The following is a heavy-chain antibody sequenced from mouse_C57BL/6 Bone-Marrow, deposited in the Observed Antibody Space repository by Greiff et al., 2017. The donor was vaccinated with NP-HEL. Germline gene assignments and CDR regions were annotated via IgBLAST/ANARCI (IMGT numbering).Heavy chain of an antibody. CDR2: IRLKSDNYAT. CDR3: TANWEEGFAY. Sequence: DVHLVESGGGLVQPGGSMKLSCVASGFTFSNYWMNWVRQSPEKGLEWVAQIRLKSDNYATHYAESVKGRFTISRDDSKRSVYLQMNNLRAEDTGIYYCTANWEEGFAYWGQGTLVTVSA. CDR1: GFTFSNYW. J-gene: IGHJ3*01. V-gene: IGHV6-3*01. D-gene: IGHD4-1*01.